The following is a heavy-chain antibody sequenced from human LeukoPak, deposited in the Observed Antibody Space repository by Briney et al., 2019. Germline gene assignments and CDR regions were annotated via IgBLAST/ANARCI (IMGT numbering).Heavy chain of an antibody. CDR3: ARTTVVTLDAFDI. CDR1: GFTFSSHA. Sequence: GRSLRLSCAASGFTFSSHAMHWVRQAPGKGLEWVAAIWSDASGNKYADSVKGRFTISRDNSKNTLYLQMGSLRAEDMAVYYCARTTVVTLDAFDIWGQGTMVTVSS. CDR2: IWSDASGN. D-gene: IGHD4-23*01. J-gene: IGHJ3*02. V-gene: IGHV3-33*01.